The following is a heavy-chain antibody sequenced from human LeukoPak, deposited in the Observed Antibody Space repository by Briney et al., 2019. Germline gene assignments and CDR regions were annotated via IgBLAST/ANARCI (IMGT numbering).Heavy chain of an antibody. Sequence: PGGSLRLSCAASGFTFSSYTMNWVRQPPGKGLEWVSNIGTSSTTIYYADSVKGRFTISRLNAKNSLYLQMNSLRAEDTAVYYCARDYEDYWGQGTLVTVSS. J-gene: IGHJ4*02. CDR2: IGTSSTTI. CDR1: GFTFSSYT. V-gene: IGHV3-48*01. D-gene: IGHD3-3*01. CDR3: ARDYEDY.